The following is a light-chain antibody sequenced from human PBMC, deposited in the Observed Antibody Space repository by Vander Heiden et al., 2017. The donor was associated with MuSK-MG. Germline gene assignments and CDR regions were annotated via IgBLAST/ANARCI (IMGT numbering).Light chain of an antibody. CDR3: QSYDSSLSAWV. CDR1: SSNIGAGYD. Sequence: QSVLTQPPSVSGAPGQRVTIHCTGSSSNIGAGYDVHWYQHLPGTATKIRIYGNINRPSGVPDRCSGSKSVTSASLAIAGLQAEDEADYYCQSYDSSLSAWVFGGGTKLTVL. J-gene: IGLJ3*02. V-gene: IGLV1-40*01. CDR2: GNI.